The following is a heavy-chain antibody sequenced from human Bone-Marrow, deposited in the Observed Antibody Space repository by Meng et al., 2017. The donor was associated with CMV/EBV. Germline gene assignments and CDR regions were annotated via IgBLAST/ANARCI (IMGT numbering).Heavy chain of an antibody. CDR1: GFTFSNYA. CDR3: AKAQYSYDSIASGG. CDR2: IRYDGSTK. V-gene: IGHV3-30*02. Sequence: GESLKISCAASGFTFSNYALHWVRQAPGKGLEWVAFIRYDGSTKYFADSIKGRFTMSRDNSKNTLYLQMNSLRTEDTAVYYCAKAQYSYDSIASGGWGQGTLVTVSS. J-gene: IGHJ4*02. D-gene: IGHD3-22*01.